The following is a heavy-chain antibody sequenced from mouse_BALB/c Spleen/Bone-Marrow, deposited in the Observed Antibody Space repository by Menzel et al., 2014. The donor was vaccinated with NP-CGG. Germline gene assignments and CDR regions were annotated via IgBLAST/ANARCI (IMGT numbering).Heavy chain of an antibody. Sequence: VQLQQSGPGLVAPSQRLSIPCTVSGFSLTSYGLHWVRQPPGKGLEWLGVIWAGGSTNYNSALMSRLSISKDNSKSQVFLKMNSLQTDDTAMYYCARYYLYAMDYWGQGTSVTVSS. V-gene: IGHV2-9*02. J-gene: IGHJ4*01. CDR2: IWAGGST. CDR3: ARYYLYAMDY. CDR1: GFSLTSYG. D-gene: IGHD1-1*02.